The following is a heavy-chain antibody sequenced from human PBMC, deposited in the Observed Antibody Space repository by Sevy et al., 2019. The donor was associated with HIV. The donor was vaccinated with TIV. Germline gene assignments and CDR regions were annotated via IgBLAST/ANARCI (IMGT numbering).Heavy chain of an antibody. CDR3: ASCGGWYWECYYYGMDV. CDR2: ISSSSSYI. J-gene: IGHJ6*02. Sequence: GGSLRLSCAASGLTFSSYSMNWVRQAPGKGLEWVSTISSSSSYIYYADSVKGRFTISRDNAKNSLYLQMNSLRAEDTVVYYCASCGGWYWECYYYGMDVWAKGPRSPSP. V-gene: IGHV3-21*01. D-gene: IGHD6-19*01. CDR1: GLTFSSYS.